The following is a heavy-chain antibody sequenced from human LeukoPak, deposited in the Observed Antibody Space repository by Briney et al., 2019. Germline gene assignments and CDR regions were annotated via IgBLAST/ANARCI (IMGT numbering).Heavy chain of an antibody. CDR3: AREVSEGFDF. CDR2: MNQDGSEI. CDR1: GFTFSRYG. Sequence: GGSLRLSCVGSGFTFSRYGLNWVRQAPGKGLEWVANMNQDGSEIYYLDSVKGRFAISRDNAKNSLYLQMNSLRAEDTALYYCAREVSEGFDFWGQGTLVTVSS. D-gene: IGHD3-22*01. J-gene: IGHJ4*02. V-gene: IGHV3-7*01.